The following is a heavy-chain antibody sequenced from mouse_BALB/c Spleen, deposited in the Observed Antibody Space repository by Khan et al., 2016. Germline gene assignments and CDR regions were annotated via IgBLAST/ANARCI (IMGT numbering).Heavy chain of an antibody. CDR2: IYPGNGNT. CDR1: GYTFTSFY. Sequence: VQLQESGPELVKPGASVRISCKASGYTFTSFYIHWVKQRPGQGLEWIGWIYPGNGNTKYTEKFKGRATLTADKSSPTAYMQLSSLTSEDSAVYFCARTGTGAWFAYWGQGTLVTVSA. D-gene: IGHD4-1*01. V-gene: IGHV1S56*01. CDR3: ARTGTGAWFAY. J-gene: IGHJ3*01.